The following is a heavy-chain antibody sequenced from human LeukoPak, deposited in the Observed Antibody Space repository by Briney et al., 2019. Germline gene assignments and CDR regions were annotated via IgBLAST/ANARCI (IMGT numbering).Heavy chain of an antibody. J-gene: IGHJ4*02. D-gene: IGHD5-18*01. CDR2: IIPIFGTA. V-gene: IGHV1-69*05. CDR3: ARGAWIQLKEEGFDY. CDR1: GYTFTSYD. Sequence: SVKVSCKASGYTFTSYDINWVRQATGQGLEWMGGIIPIFGTANYAQKFQGRVTITTDESTSTAYMELSSLRSEDTAVYYCARGAWIQLKEEGFDYWGQGTLVTVSS.